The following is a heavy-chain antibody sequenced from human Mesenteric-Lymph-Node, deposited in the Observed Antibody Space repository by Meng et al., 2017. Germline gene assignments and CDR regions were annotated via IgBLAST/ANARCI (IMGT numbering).Heavy chain of an antibody. CDR1: GYSFTSYW. V-gene: IGHV5-51*01. Sequence: KVSCKGSGYSFTSYWIGWVRQMPGKGLEWMGIIYPGDSDTRYSPSFQGQVTISADKSISTAYLQWSSLKASDTAMYYCARQSPGRYYDSSGYLLIAFDIWGQGTMVTVSS. D-gene: IGHD3-22*01. J-gene: IGHJ3*02. CDR2: IYPGDSDT. CDR3: ARQSPGRYYDSSGYLLIAFDI.